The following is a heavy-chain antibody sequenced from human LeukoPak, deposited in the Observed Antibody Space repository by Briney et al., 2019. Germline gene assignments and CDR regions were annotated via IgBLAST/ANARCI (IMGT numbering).Heavy chain of an antibody. CDR1: GGSISSSSYY. Sequence: LETLSLTCTVSGGSISSSSYYWGWIRQPPGKGLEWIGSIYYTGSTYYNPSLKSRVTISVDTSKNQFSLKLTSVTAADTAVYYCASPRGMVRGVSYFDYWGQGTLVTVSS. CDR3: ASPRGMVRGVSYFDY. V-gene: IGHV4-39*01. CDR2: IYYTGST. J-gene: IGHJ4*02. D-gene: IGHD3-10*01.